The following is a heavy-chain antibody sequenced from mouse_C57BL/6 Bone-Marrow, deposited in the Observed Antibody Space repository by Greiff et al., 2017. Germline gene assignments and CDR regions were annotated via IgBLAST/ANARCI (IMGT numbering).Heavy chain of an antibody. Sequence: EVQLQQSGPELVRPGASVKISCKASGYSFTGYYMNWVKQSPEKSLEWIGYINPNNGGTSYNQKFKGKATLTVNKSSSTAYMELRSLTSEDSAVYYCANDLLWLRRYYYAMDYWGQGTSVTVSS. V-gene: IGHV1-22*01. CDR3: ANDLLWLRRYYYAMDY. J-gene: IGHJ4*01. D-gene: IGHD2-2*01. CDR1: GYSFTGYY. CDR2: INPNNGGT.